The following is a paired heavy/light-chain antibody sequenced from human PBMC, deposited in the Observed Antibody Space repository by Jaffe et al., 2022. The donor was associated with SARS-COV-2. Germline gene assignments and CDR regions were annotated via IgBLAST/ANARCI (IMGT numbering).Heavy chain of an antibody. CDR3: ARDPPSWEVTLDF. CDR2: VNGDGGDT. J-gene: IGHJ4*02. V-gene: IGHV3-74*01. CDR1: GFSFSDHW. D-gene: IGHD1-26*01. Sequence: QLVESGGGLVQPGGSLRLSCAASGFSFSDHWMHWVRQAPGKGLEWVSRVNGDGGDTTYADSVKGRFTISRDNAKNTLYLQMNRLRVEDTAVYYCARDPPSWEVTLDFGGQGTLVSVSS.
Light chain of an antibody. CDR1: QALLYKSNNKNY. J-gene: IGKJ5*01. V-gene: IGKV4-1*01. CDR3: QQYYTTPIT. Sequence: DIVMTQSPGSLAVSLGETATIKCRSSQALLYKSNNKNYLAWYQQKPGQPPKLLIYWASTRESGVPDRFTGSGSGRDFTLTISSLQAGDVGVYYCQQYYTTPITFGQGTRLEIK. CDR2: WAS.